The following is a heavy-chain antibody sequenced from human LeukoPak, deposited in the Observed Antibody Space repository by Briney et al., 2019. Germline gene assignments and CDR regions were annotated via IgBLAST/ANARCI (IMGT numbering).Heavy chain of an antibody. CDR1: GYSFTSYW. CDR3: ARQGRSTVTGIDY. J-gene: IGHJ4*02. V-gene: IGHV5-51*01. CDR2: IYPGDSDT. Sequence: GESLQISCKGSGYSFTSYWIGWVRQMPGKGLEWMGIIYPGDSDTRYSPSFQGQVTISADKPISTAYLQWSSLKASDTAMYYCARQGRSTVTGIDYWGQGTLVTVSS. D-gene: IGHD4-17*01.